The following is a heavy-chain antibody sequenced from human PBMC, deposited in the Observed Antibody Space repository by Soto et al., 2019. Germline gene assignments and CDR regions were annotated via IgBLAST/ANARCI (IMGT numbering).Heavy chain of an antibody. CDR3: ARPITMIVVIDAFGI. Sequence: SVKVSCKASGGTFSSYAISWVRQAPGQGLEWMGGIIPIFGTANYAQKFQGRVTITADESTSTAYMELSSLRSEDTAVYYCARPITMIVVIDAFGIWGQGTMVTVSS. CDR2: IIPIFGTA. CDR1: GGTFSSYA. J-gene: IGHJ3*02. D-gene: IGHD3-22*01. V-gene: IGHV1-69*13.